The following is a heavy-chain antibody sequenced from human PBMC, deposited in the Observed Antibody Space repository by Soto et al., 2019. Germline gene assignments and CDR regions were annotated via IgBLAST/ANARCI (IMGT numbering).Heavy chain of an antibody. D-gene: IGHD6-13*01. J-gene: IGHJ3*02. CDR3: ARSQLTIAAAGPDAFDI. V-gene: IGHV4-59*01. CDR2: IYYSGST. CDR1: GGSISSYY. Sequence: SETLSLTCTVSGGSISSYYWSWIRQPPGKGLEWIGYIYYSGSTNYNPSLKSRVTISVDTSKNQFSLKLSSVTAADTAVYYCARSQLTIAAAGPDAFDIWGQGTMVTVS.